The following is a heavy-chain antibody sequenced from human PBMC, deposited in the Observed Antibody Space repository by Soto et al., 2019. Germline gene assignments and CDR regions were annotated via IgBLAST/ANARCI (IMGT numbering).Heavy chain of an antibody. J-gene: IGHJ6*02. V-gene: IGHV4-39*01. Sequence: SETLSLTCVVSSGSINITNSYWAWIRQPPGKGFEWIGNIYYTGGTYYNPSLRSRVTISIDTSKSQFSLKLRSVTAADTALYFCARHHRYFYYMDVWGQGTTVTVSS. CDR3: ARHHRYFYYMDV. CDR2: IYYTGGT. CDR1: SGSINITNSY.